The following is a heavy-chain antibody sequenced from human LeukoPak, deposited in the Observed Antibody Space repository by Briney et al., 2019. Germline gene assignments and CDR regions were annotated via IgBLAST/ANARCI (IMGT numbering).Heavy chain of an antibody. Sequence: GGSLRLSCAASGFTFSSYAMSWVRQAPGKGLEWVSAISGSGGSTYYADSVKGRFTISRDNSKYTLYLQMNSLRAEDTAVYYCAKDLAAGYSSGWYIPGRYYFDYWGQGTLVTVSS. D-gene: IGHD6-19*01. J-gene: IGHJ4*02. CDR2: ISGSGGST. CDR1: GFTFSSYA. CDR3: AKDLAAGYSSGWYIPGRYYFDY. V-gene: IGHV3-23*01.